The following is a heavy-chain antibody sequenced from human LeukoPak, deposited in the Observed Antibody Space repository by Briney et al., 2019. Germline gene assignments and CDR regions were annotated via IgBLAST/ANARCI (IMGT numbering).Heavy chain of an antibody. CDR1: GFTFSSYG. CDR3: AKAYKYDSSGLDY. D-gene: IGHD3-22*01. J-gene: IGHJ4*02. CDR2: ISYDGSNK. V-gene: IGHV3-30*18. Sequence: PGGSLRLSCAASGFTFSSYGMHWVRQAPGKGLEWVAVISYDGSNKYYADSVKGRFTISRDNSKNTLYLQMNSLRAEDTAVYYCAKAYKYDSSGLDYWGQGTQVTVSS.